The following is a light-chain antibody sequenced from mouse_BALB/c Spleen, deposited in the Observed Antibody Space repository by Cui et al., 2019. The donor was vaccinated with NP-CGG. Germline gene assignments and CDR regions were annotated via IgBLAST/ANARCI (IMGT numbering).Light chain of an antibody. V-gene: IGLV1*01. J-gene: IGLJ1*01. CDR2: GTN. CDR1: TGAVTTSNY. Sequence: QAVVPQESALTTSPGEIVTLTCRSSTGAVTTSNYANWVQEKPDHLFTGLIGGTNNRVPGVPARFSGSLIGDKAALTITGAQTEDEAIYFCALWYSNHWVFGGGTKLTVL. CDR3: ALWYSNHWV.